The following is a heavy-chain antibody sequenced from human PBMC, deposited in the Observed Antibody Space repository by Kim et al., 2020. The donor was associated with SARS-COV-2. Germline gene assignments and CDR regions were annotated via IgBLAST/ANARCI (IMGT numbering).Heavy chain of an antibody. CDR1: GYTFTSYA. CDR2: INTNTGNP. J-gene: IGHJ3*02. D-gene: IGHD2-2*01. Sequence: ASVKVSCKASGYTFTSYAMNWVRQAPGQGLEWMGWINTNTGNPTYAQGFTGRFVFSLDTSVSTAYLQISSLKAEDTAVYYCARDGCSSTSCYIPFAFDIWGQGTMVTVSS. CDR3: ARDGCSSTSCYIPFAFDI. V-gene: IGHV7-4-1*02.